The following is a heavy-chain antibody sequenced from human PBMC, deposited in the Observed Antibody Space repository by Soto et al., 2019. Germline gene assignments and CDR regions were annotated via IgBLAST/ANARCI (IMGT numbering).Heavy chain of an antibody. CDR3: ANYPGIAVAGTWDY. CDR2: ISGSGGST. J-gene: IGHJ4*02. CDR1: GFTFSSYA. Sequence: EVQLLESGGGLVQPGGSLRLSCAASGFTFSSYAMSWVRQAPGKGLEWVSAISGSGGSTYYADSVKGRFTISRDNSKNTLYLQMNSLRAEDTAVYYCANYPGIAVAGTWDYWGQGTLVTVSS. D-gene: IGHD6-19*01. V-gene: IGHV3-23*01.